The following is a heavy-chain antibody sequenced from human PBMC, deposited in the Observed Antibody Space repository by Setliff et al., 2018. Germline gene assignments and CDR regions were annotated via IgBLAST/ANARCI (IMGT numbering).Heavy chain of an antibody. CDR3: ARRYFDSGSYFYFDS. J-gene: IGHJ4*02. Sequence: SSETLSLTCTVSGASTNSGDYYWSWIRQRPGKALEYIGYVDFSGKTDYNPSLKSRLTMSFDTSRNQFSLRLRSVSAADTAVYFCARRYFDSGSYFYFDSWGQGTLVTVSS. CDR2: VDFSGKT. CDR1: GASTNSGDYY. V-gene: IGHV4-30-4*08. D-gene: IGHD3-10*01.